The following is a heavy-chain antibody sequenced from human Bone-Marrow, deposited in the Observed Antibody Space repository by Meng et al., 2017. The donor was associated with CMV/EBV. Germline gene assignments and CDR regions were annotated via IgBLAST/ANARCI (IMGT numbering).Heavy chain of an antibody. CDR3: ARSKGTIFGVGSYTYYYYGMDV. CDR1: GFTFDDYG. CDR2: INWNGGST. V-gene: IGHV3-20*04. D-gene: IGHD3-3*01. J-gene: IGHJ6*02. Sequence: GESLKISCAASGFTFDDYGMSWVRQAPGKGLEWVSGINWNGGSTGYADSVKGRFTISRDNAKNSLSLQMNSLRAEDTALYYCARSKGTIFGVGSYTYYYYGMDVWGQGTTVTVSS.